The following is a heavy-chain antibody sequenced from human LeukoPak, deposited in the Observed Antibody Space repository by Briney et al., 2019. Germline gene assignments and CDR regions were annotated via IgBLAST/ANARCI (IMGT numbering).Heavy chain of an antibody. D-gene: IGHD4-17*01. Sequence: SETLSLTCTVSGGSISHYYWSWIRQSPGKGLEWIGYIYYSGTTNYNPPLKSRGTISVETSRTQFSLQLRSVTAADTAVYYCAREDPQTTVPEGMDVWGQGTTVIVSS. CDR1: GGSISHYY. V-gene: IGHV4-59*01. CDR3: AREDPQTTVPEGMDV. J-gene: IGHJ6*02. CDR2: IYYSGTT.